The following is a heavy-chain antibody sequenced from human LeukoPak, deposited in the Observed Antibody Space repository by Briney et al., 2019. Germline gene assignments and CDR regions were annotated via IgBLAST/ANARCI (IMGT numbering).Heavy chain of an antibody. CDR3: ARARYSSSWSFDY. CDR1: GESFSKYY. J-gene: IGHJ4*02. Sequence: SETLSLTCAVYGESFSKYYWSWIRQPPGKGLEWIGEINHSGNTNYNPSLKSRVTISVDTSKNQFSLKLSSVTAADTAVYYCARARYSSSWSFDYWGQGTLVTVSS. V-gene: IGHV4-34*01. D-gene: IGHD6-13*01. CDR2: INHSGNT.